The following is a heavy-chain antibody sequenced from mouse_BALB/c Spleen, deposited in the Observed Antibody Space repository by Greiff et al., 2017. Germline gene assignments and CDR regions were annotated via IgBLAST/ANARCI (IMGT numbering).Heavy chain of an antibody. D-gene: IGHD2-3*01. CDR2: IRNKANGYTT. Sequence: EVKLMESGGGLVQPGGSLRLSCATSGFTFTDYYMSWVRQPPGKALEWLGFIRNKANGYTTEYSASVKGRFTISRDNSQSILYLQMNTLRAEDSATDYCAREGIYDGYYDYFDYWGQGTTLTVSS. CDR3: AREGIYDGYYDYFDY. CDR1: GFTFTDYY. V-gene: IGHV7-3*02. J-gene: IGHJ2*01.